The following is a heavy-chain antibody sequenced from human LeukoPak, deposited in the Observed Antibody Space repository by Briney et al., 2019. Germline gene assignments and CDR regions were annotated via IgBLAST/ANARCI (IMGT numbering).Heavy chain of an antibody. CDR1: GGSISSGGYY. CDR2: IYYSGST. J-gene: IGHJ4*02. CDR3: ARMGLRVRGAVDY. D-gene: IGHD3-10*01. V-gene: IGHV4-31*03. Sequence: SQTLSLTCTVSGGSISSGGYYWSWIRQHPGKSLEWIGYIYYSGSTYYNPSLKSRVTISVDTSKNQSSLKLSSVTAADTAVYYCARMGLRVRGAVDYWGQGTLVTVSS.